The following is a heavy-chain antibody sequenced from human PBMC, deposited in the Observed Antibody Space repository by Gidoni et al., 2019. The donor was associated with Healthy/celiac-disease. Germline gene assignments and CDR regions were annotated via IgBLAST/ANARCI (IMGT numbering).Heavy chain of an antibody. Sequence: VRLLESGGGFVQPGGYLRLSCAASGLTFSSYAMSCVRSASGKGLEWVSAISGSGGSTYYADSVKGRFTISRDNSKNTLYLQMNSLRAEDTAVYYCAKMIGLYYFDYWCQGTLVTVSS. J-gene: IGHJ4*02. CDR3: AKMIGLYYFDY. D-gene: IGHD3-16*01. V-gene: IGHV3-23*01. CDR2: ISGSGGST. CDR1: GLTFSSYA.